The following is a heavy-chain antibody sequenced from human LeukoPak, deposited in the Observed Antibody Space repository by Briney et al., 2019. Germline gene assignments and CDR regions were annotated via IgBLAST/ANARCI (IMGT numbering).Heavy chain of an antibody. J-gene: IGHJ1*01. CDR2: IYYSGST. CDR3: ARAQYRIQLWP. CDR1: GGSISSYY. Sequence: SETLSLTCTVSGGSISSYYWSWVRQPPGKGLEWIGYIYYSGSTYYNPSLKSRVTISVDTSKNQFSLKLSSVTAADTAVYYCARAQYRIQLWPWGQGTLVTVSS. D-gene: IGHD5-18*01. V-gene: IGHV4-59*08.